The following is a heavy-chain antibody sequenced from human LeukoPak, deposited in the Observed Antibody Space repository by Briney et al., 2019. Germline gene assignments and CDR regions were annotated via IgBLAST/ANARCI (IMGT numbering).Heavy chain of an antibody. V-gene: IGHV3-30*04. D-gene: IGHD2-15*01. CDR1: GFTFSSYA. CDR2: ISYDGSNK. CDR3: ARGYCSGGSCYFPIDY. Sequence: GGSLRLSCAASGFTFSSYAMHWVRQAPGKGLEWVAVISYDGSNKYYADSVKARFTISRDNPKNTLYLQMNSLRAEDTAVYYCARGYCSGGSCYFPIDYWGQGTLVTVSS. J-gene: IGHJ4*02.